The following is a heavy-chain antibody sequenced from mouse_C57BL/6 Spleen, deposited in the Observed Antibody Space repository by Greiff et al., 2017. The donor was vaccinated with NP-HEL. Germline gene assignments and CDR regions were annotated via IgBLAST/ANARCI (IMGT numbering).Heavy chain of an antibody. J-gene: IGHJ3*01. CDR1: GFTFSDYG. Sequence: EVQLVESGGGLVKPGGSLKLSCAASGFTFSDYGMHWVRQAPEKGLEWVAYISSGSSTIYYADTVKGRFTISRANAKNTLFLQMTSLRSEDTAMYYCARGDRFAYWGQGTLVTVSA. V-gene: IGHV5-17*01. CDR2: ISSGSSTI. CDR3: ARGDRFAY.